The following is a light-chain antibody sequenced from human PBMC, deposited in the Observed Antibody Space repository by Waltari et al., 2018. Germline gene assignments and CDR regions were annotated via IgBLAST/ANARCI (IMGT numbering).Light chain of an antibody. CDR1: QSFLYSSNNKNY. V-gene: IGKV4-1*01. Sequence: DIVMTQSTDSLAVSLGERATINCKSSQSFLYSSNNKNYLAWYQQKPGQPPKLLIYWASTRESGVPDRFSGSGSGADFTLTISSLQAEDVAVYYCQQYYTTPTFGQGTKVEIK. CDR2: WAS. CDR3: QQYYTTPT. J-gene: IGKJ1*01.